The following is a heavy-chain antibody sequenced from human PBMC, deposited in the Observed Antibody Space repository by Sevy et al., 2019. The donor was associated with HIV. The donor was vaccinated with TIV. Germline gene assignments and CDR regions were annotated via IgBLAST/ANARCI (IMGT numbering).Heavy chain of an antibody. V-gene: IGHV3-30*18. Sequence: GGSLRLSCAASGFTFSSYGMHWVRQAPGKGLEWVAVISYDGSNKYYADSVKGRFTISRDNSKNTLYLQMNSLRAEDTAVYYCAKVDQRYVFDIWGQGTMVTVSS. CDR1: GFTFSSYG. J-gene: IGHJ3*02. CDR3: AKVDQRYVFDI. D-gene: IGHD3-16*01. CDR2: ISYDGSNK.